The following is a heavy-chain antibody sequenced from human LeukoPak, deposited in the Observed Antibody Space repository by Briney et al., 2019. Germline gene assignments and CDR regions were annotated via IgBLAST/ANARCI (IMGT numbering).Heavy chain of an antibody. CDR2: IHASWGT. J-gene: IGHJ6*03. Sequence: SETLSLTCTVSGDSISSGSYYWSWIRQPAEKGLEWIGRIHASWGTNYNPSLKSRVTISLDTSKTQFSLKLSSVTAADTAVYYCARELTGMAKGSQYYYYYMDVWGKGTTVTISS. V-gene: IGHV4-61*02. CDR3: ARELTGMAKGSQYYYYYMDV. D-gene: IGHD5-24*01. CDR1: GDSISSGSYY.